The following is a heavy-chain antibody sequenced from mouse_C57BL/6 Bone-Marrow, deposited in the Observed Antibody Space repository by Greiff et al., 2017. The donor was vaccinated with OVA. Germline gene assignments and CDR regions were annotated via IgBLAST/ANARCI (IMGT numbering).Heavy chain of an antibody. CDR2: ISSGGSYT. J-gene: IGHJ3*01. CDR3: ARHRDLLPY. V-gene: IGHV5-6*01. D-gene: IGHD2-1*01. CDR1: GFTFSSYG. Sequence: EVQLVESGGDLVKPGGSLKLSCAASGFTFSSYGMSWVRQTPDKRLEWVATISSGGSYTYYPDSVKGRFTISRDNAKNTLYLQMSSLKSEDTAMYYCARHRDLLPYWGQGTLVTVSA.